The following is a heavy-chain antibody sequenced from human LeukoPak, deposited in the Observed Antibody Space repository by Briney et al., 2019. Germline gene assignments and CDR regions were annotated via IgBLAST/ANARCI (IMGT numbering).Heavy chain of an antibody. CDR2: IYTSGST. Sequence: PSETLSLTCTVSGGSISSYYWSWIRQPAGKGLERIGRIYTSGSTNYNPSLKSRVTMSVDTSKNQFSLKLSSVTAADTAVYYCARDRSAYCGGDCYEYGAFDIWGQGTMVTVSS. D-gene: IGHD2-21*02. CDR3: ARDRSAYCGGDCYEYGAFDI. J-gene: IGHJ3*02. V-gene: IGHV4-4*07. CDR1: GGSISSYY.